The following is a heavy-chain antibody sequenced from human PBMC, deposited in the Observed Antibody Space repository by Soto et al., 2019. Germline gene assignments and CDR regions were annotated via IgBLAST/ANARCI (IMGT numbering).Heavy chain of an antibody. CDR1: GFTFISHG. CDR2: IWYDGRNK. Sequence: QVQLVESGGGAVQPGRSLRLSCAAYGFTFISHGMHWVRQAPGKGLEWVAVIWYDGRNKYYGESVKGRFTISRDKSEKTVYLQMNSLRAEDTAVYYCARAPDYGGNYFDYWGQGTLVTVSS. CDR3: ARAPDYGGNYFDY. V-gene: IGHV3-33*01. J-gene: IGHJ4*02. D-gene: IGHD4-17*01.